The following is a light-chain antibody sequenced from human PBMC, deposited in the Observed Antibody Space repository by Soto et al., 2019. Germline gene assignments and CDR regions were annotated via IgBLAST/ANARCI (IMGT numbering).Light chain of an antibody. CDR1: QSVGGD. J-gene: IGKJ1*01. CDR2: GAS. V-gene: IGKV3-20*01. CDR3: HQYGSSPWT. Sequence: EIVLTQSPATLSLSPGERATLSCRASQSVGGDLAWYQQKPGQAPRLLIYGASNRATGIPDRFSGSGSGTDFSLTISRLEPEDFAVYYCHQYGSSPWTFGQGTKVDIK.